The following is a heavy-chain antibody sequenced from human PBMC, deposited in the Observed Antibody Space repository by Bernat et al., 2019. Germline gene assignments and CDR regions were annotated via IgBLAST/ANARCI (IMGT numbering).Heavy chain of an antibody. J-gene: IGHJ4*02. D-gene: IGHD4-17*01. Sequence: QVQLVESGGGVVQPGRSLRLSCAASGFTFSSYGMHWVRQAPRKGLEWVAVISYDGSNKYYADSVKGRFTISRDNSKNTLYLQMNSLRAEDTAVYYCAKGGRDGDYVYDYWGQGTLVTVSS. CDR2: ISYDGSNK. CDR1: GFTFSSYG. V-gene: IGHV3-30*18. CDR3: AKGGRDGDYVYDY.